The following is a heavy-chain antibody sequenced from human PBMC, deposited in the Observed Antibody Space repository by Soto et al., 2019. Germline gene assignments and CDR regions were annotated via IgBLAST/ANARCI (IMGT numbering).Heavy chain of an antibody. D-gene: IGHD6-19*01. Sequence: GGSLRLSCAASGFTFSSYWMSWVRQAPGKGLEWVANIKQDGSEKYYVDSVKGRFTISRDNAKNSLYLQMNSLRAEDTAVYYCARDRSGWRFGAFDIWGQGTMVTV. J-gene: IGHJ3*02. CDR2: IKQDGSEK. CDR1: GFTFSSYW. CDR3: ARDRSGWRFGAFDI. V-gene: IGHV3-7*03.